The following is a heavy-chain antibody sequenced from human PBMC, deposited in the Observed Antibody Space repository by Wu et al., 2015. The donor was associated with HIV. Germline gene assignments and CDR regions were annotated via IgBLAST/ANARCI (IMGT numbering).Heavy chain of an antibody. CDR3: ARAMYSSSPTGGEVDYYYYYMDV. CDR1: GGTFSSYA. Sequence: QVQLVQSGAEVKKPGSSVKVSCKASGGTFSSYAISWVRQAPGQGLEWMGRIIPIFGTANYAQKFQGRVTITADESTSTAYMELSSLRSEDTAVYYCARAMYSSSPTGGEVDYYYYYMDVWGKGDHGHRLL. J-gene: IGHJ6*03. D-gene: IGHD6-6*01. V-gene: IGHV1-69*13. CDR2: IIPIFGTA.